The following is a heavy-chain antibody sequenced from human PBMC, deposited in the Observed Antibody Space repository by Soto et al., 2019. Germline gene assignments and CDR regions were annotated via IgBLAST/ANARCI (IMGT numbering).Heavy chain of an antibody. Sequence: PSQTLSLTCAISGDSVSSNSAAWNWIRQSPSRGLEWLGRTYYRSKWYNHYAVSVKSRITVNPDTSKNQFSLQLNSVTPEDTAVYYCARDVGYCSGGSCATQYYYYGMDVWGQGTTVTVSS. J-gene: IGHJ6*02. CDR1: GDSVSSNSAA. CDR2: TYYRSKWYN. CDR3: ARDVGYCSGGSCATQYYYYGMDV. D-gene: IGHD2-15*01. V-gene: IGHV6-1*01.